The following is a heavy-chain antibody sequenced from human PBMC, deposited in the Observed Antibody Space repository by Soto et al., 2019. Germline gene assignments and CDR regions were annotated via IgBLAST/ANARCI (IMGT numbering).Heavy chain of an antibody. CDR1: GGTFSNYA. CDR3: ERDGTLYDSSGYYYLY. V-gene: IGHV1-69*01. D-gene: IGHD3-22*01. CDR2: IIPIFGTA. Sequence: QVQLVQSGAEVKKPGSSVKVSCKASGGTFSNYAISWVRQAPGQGLEWMGGIIPIFGTANYAQKFQGRVTITADESTRTAYMELSSMRSEDTAVYYCERDGTLYDSSGYYYLYWGQGPLVTVSS. J-gene: IGHJ4*02.